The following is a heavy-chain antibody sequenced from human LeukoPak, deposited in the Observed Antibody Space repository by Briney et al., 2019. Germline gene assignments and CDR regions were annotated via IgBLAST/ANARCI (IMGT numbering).Heavy chain of an antibody. Sequence: PSETLSLTCTVSGGSISSSSYYWGWVRQPPGKGLEWIGSIYYTGSTYYKPSLKSRVTISVDTSKNQFSLTVSSVTAADTAVYYCARQGRQMGYDFWSGYRHFDYWGQGTLVTVSS. CDR3: ARQGRQMGYDFWSGYRHFDY. V-gene: IGHV4-39*01. D-gene: IGHD3-3*01. J-gene: IGHJ4*02. CDR1: GGSISSSSYY. CDR2: IYYTGST.